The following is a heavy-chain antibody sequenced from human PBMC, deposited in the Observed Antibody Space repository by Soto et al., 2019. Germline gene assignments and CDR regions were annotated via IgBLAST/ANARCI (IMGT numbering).Heavy chain of an antibody. CDR1: GGTLSTHG. CDR2: IRGSGGST. CDR3: AQEDSAIFVTGGYFQH. J-gene: IGHJ1*01. V-gene: IGHV3-23*01. D-gene: IGHD1-26*01. Sequence: GGLLRLSCTASGGTLSTHGVRCVRQATGKGLGWVSGIRGSGGSTYYADSVKGRFTSSRDKSKNTLYLQMNSLRAEDTAVYYCAQEDSAIFVTGGYFQHWGKGTLVTVSS.